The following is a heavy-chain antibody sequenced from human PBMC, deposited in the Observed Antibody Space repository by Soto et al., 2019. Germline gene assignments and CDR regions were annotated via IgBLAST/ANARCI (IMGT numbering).Heavy chain of an antibody. CDR3: AKEAIVGGGMDV. CDR1: GYTFTGYF. D-gene: IGHD2-15*01. Sequence: ASLKVSCKASGYTFTGYFMHWVLQAPGQGLEWMGWINPNSGDTNYAQKFQGWVTMTRDTSISTAYMELSRLRSDDTAVYYCAKEAIVGGGMDVWGQGXTVTVYS. CDR2: INPNSGDT. J-gene: IGHJ6*02. V-gene: IGHV1-2*04.